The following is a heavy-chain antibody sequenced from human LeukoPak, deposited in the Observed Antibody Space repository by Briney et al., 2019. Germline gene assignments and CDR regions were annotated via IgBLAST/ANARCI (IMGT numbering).Heavy chain of an antibody. CDR3: AKDQYSSGNWFDP. CDR1: GFTFSSYA. CDR2: ISGSGGST. Sequence: GGSLRLSCAASGFTFSSYAMSWVRQAPGKGLEWVSGISGSGGSTYYANSVKGRFTISRDNSKNTLYLQMNSLRAEDTAVYYCAKDQYSSGNWFDPWGQGTLVTVSS. D-gene: IGHD6-25*01. J-gene: IGHJ5*02. V-gene: IGHV3-23*01.